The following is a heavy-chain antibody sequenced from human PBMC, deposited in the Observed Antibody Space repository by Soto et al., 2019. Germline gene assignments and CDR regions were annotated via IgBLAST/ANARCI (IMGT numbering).Heavy chain of an antibody. CDR3: ARAYDEKDAFDI. Sequence: QVQLVESGGGVVQPGRSLRLSCAASGFTFSSYGMHWVRQAPGKGLEWVAVIWYDGSNKYYADSVKGRFTISRDNSKNTLYLQMNSLRAKDTAVYYCARAYDEKDAFDIWGQGTMVTVSS. V-gene: IGHV3-33*01. CDR1: GFTFSSYG. D-gene: IGHD1-1*01. J-gene: IGHJ3*02. CDR2: IWYDGSNK.